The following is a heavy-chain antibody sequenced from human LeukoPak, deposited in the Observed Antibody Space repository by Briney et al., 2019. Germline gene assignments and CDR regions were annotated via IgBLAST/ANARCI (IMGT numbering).Heavy chain of an antibody. CDR3: ARDDTMVRGDY. CDR2: INPNSGGT. Sequence: GASVKVSCKASGYTFTGYYMHWVRQAPGQGLEWMGWINPNSGGTNYAQKFQGRVTMTRDTSTSTVYMELSSLRSEDTAVYYCARDDTMVRGDYWGQGTLVTVSS. CDR1: GYTFTGYY. V-gene: IGHV1-2*02. D-gene: IGHD3-10*01. J-gene: IGHJ4*02.